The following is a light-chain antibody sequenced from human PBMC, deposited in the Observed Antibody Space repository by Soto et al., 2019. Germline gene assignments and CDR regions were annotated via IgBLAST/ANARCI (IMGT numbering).Light chain of an antibody. V-gene: IGKV3D-15*01. J-gene: IGKJ4*01. Sequence: EIVMTQSPATLSVSPGERATLSCRASQSVSRNLAWYQQKPGQAPRLLIYGASIRATGIPARFSGSGSGTEFTLTISSLQSEDFAVYYCQQYNNWPLTFGGGTKVEIK. CDR1: QSVSRN. CDR3: QQYNNWPLT. CDR2: GAS.